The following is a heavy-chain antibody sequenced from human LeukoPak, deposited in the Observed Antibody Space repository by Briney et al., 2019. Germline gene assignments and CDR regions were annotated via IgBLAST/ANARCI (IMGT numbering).Heavy chain of an antibody. CDR3: ARRWNYGRNYYIDV. CDR2: TNDSGRT. V-gene: IGHV4-34*01. Sequence: NASETLSLTCAVYGGSFSNYYWSWIRQPPGKGLEWIGETNDSGRTNYNPSLMSRVTVSVDTSKNQFSLRLTSVTATDTAVYYCARRWNYGRNYYIDVWGNGATVSVSS. J-gene: IGHJ6*03. CDR1: GGSFSNYY. D-gene: IGHD1-7*01.